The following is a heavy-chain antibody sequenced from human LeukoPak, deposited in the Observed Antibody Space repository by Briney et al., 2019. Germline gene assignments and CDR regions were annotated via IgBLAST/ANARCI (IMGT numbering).Heavy chain of an antibody. J-gene: IGHJ4*02. CDR2: INPNSGGT. Sequence: ASVKVTCTASGYTFTGYYMHWVRQAPGQGNEWMGWINPNSGGTNYAQKFQGRVTMTRYTSISTAYMELSRLRSDDTAVYYCAREGLLSGSYNFDYWGQGTLVTVSS. CDR3: AREGLLSGSYNFDY. D-gene: IGHD1-26*01. V-gene: IGHV1-2*02. CDR1: GYTFTGYY.